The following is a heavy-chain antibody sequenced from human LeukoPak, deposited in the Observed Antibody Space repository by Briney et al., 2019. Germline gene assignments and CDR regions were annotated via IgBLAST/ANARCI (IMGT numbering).Heavy chain of an antibody. V-gene: IGHV3-64*02. J-gene: IGHJ4*02. CDR2: IDPNGGHT. Sequence: PGGSLRLSCAASGFTFRSYSMHWVRQTPGKGLEYVSAIDPNGGHTYYAASVKGRFTISRDNSKSTLSLQMGSLRAEDMAVYYCARVGESGSFDYWGQGTLITVSS. D-gene: IGHD1-26*01. CDR3: ARVGESGSFDY. CDR1: GFTFRSYS.